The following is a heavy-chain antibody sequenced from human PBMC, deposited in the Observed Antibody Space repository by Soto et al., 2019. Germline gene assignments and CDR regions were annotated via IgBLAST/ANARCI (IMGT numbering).Heavy chain of an antibody. CDR3: ASGGPTGGSYKYDWFDP. Sequence: SETLSLTCTVSGGSISSGDYYWSWIRQPPGKGLEWIGYIYYSGSTYYNPSLKSRVTISVDTSKNQFSLKLSSVTAADTAVYYCASGGPTGGSYKYDWFDPWAQGTLVTVSA. J-gene: IGHJ5*02. CDR1: GGSISSGDYY. CDR2: IYYSGST. V-gene: IGHV4-30-4*01. D-gene: IGHD2-15*01.